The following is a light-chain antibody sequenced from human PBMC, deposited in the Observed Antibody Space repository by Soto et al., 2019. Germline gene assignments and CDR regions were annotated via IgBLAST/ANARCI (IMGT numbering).Light chain of an antibody. CDR2: DTS. V-gene: IGLV7-46*01. Sequence: QTVVTQEPSLTVSPGGTVTLTCGSSTGTVTSGHYPYWFQQKPGQAPRALIYDTSNKHSWTPARFSGSLLGGKAALTLSGXXXXXXXXXXCLLSYSGARLYVFGTGTQLTV. CDR1: TGTVTSGHY. CDR3: LLSYSGARLYV. J-gene: IGLJ1*01.